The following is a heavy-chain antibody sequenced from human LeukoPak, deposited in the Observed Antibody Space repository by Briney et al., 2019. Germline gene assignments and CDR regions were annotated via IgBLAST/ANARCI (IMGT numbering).Heavy chain of an antibody. CDR3: ARDPDYGGYIDY. J-gene: IGHJ4*02. V-gene: IGHV4-39*07. Sequence: PSETLSLTCTVSGDSISSSRYYWGWIRQPPGRGLEWIGTIYYSGSTYYNPSLKSRVTMSVDTSKDQFSLKLNSVTAADSAVYYCARDPDYGGYIDYWGQGTLVTVSS. CDR2: IYYSGST. D-gene: IGHD4-17*01. CDR1: GDSISSSRYY.